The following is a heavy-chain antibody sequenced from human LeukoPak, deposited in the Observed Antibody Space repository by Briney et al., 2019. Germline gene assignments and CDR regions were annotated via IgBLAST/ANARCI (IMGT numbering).Heavy chain of an antibody. Sequence: GGSLRLSCAASGFTFKSYGMTWVRQVPGKGLEWVSSITGAGSSTKYADSVNGRFTISRDNSKNTLSLQMTGLRAEDTAVYYCARKVAVAMDLDYWGQGALVTVSS. V-gene: IGHV3-23*01. CDR2: ITGAGSST. CDR3: ARKVAVAMDLDY. CDR1: GFTFKSYG. J-gene: IGHJ4*02. D-gene: IGHD5-18*01.